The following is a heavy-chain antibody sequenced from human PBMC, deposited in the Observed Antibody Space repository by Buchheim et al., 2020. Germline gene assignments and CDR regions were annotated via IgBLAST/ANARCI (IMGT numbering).Heavy chain of an antibody. CDR1: GGSFSGYY. CDR2: INHSGST. Sequence: QVQLQQWGAGLLKPSETLSLTCAVYGGSFSGYYWSWIRQPPGKGLEWIGEINHSGSTNYNPSLKSRVTISLDTSKNQFSLKLSSVTAADTAVYYCARSYYYGSGSYYRTRYGMDVWGQGTT. V-gene: IGHV4-34*01. J-gene: IGHJ6*02. CDR3: ARSYYYGSGSYYRTRYGMDV. D-gene: IGHD3-10*01.